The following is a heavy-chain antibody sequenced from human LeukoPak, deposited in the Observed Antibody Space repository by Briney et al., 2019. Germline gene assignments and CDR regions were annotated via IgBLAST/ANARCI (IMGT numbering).Heavy chain of an antibody. J-gene: IGHJ6*04. Sequence: GGSLRLSCAASGLTFSDYWMYWVRQDQGKGLEWVANIKHDGSEKYYVDSVKGRFTISRDNAKNSLYLQMNSLRVEDTAVYYCATDRGLRWGKGTTVTVSS. CDR3: ATDRGLR. V-gene: IGHV3-7*03. CDR2: IKHDGSEK. CDR1: GLTFSDYW.